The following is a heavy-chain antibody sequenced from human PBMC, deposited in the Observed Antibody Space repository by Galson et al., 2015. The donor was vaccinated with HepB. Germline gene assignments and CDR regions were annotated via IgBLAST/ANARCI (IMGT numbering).Heavy chain of an antibody. Sequence: SLRLSCAASGFTFSSYGMHWVRQAPGKGLEWVAVISYDGSNKYYADSVKGRFTISRDNSKNTLYLQMNSLRAEDTAVYYCAKEPPGEGGFDYWGQGTLVTVSS. D-gene: IGHD4-17*01. CDR3: AKEPPGEGGFDY. V-gene: IGHV3-30*18. J-gene: IGHJ4*02. CDR1: GFTFSSYG. CDR2: ISYDGSNK.